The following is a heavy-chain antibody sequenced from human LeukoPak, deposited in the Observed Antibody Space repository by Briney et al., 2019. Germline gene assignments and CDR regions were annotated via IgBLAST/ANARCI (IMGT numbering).Heavy chain of an antibody. J-gene: IGHJ4*02. CDR1: GITLSNYG. D-gene: IGHD1-26*01. V-gene: IGHV3-23*01. Sequence: GGSLRLSCAVSGITLSNYGMTRVRQAPGKGLEWVAGISDTGGRTNYADSVNGRITISRDNSKNTHYRQINSLGAEDTAVYSCARDQWELLYSPGEPGYWGQGTLVTVSS. CDR3: ARDQWELLYSPGEPGY. CDR2: ISDTGGRT.